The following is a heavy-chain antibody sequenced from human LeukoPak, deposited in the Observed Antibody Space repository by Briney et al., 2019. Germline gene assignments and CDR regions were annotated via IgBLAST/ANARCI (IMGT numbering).Heavy chain of an antibody. V-gene: IGHV3-11*01. CDR1: GFTFSDFY. J-gene: IGHJ4*02. Sequence: GGSLRLSCAASGFTFSDFYMSWLRQAPGMGLEWISYIGTRSNPIYYADSVKGRFTISRDDAKNSLYLQMNSLRDEDTAVYFCAREARGSGRDFDYWGQGILVTVSS. D-gene: IGHD1-26*01. CDR2: IGTRSNPI. CDR3: AREARGSGRDFDY.